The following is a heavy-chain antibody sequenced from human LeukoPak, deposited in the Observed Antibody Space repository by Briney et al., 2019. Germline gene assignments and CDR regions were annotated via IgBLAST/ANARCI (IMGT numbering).Heavy chain of an antibody. Sequence: PSETLSLTCSVSGGSISSTNSYWGWIRQPPGKGLEWLVSIYYSGNTYYNPSLKSRVAISRDTSKNQFSLKLSSVTAADTAVYVCARNSGYDSPFDYWGQGALVTVSS. V-gene: IGHV4-39*07. CDR1: GGSISSTNSY. J-gene: IGHJ4*02. CDR2: IYYSGNT. CDR3: ARNSGYDSPFDY. D-gene: IGHD5-12*01.